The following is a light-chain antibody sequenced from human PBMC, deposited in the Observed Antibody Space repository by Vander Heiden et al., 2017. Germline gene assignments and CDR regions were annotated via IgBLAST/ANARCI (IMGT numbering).Light chain of an antibody. V-gene: IGLV2-14*01. CDR3: SSLSATSTLAYV. J-gene: IGLJ1*01. CDR2: DVS. Sequence: QSALAQPASVSGSPGQSITISCTGTSSYIGRYNYVSWYQQLPGRAPKLVIYDVSNRPSGISNRFSGSKSGNTASLTISGLQAEDEADYYCSSLSATSTLAYVFGSGTKVTVL. CDR1: SSYIGRYNY.